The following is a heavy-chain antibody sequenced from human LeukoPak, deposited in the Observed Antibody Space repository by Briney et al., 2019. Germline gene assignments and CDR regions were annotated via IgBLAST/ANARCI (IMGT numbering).Heavy chain of an antibody. Sequence: PGGPLRLSCAASGFIFSTYTMAWVRQAPGGGLEWVSGMSGDGGNIDYADSVKGRFAISRDNSKSALYLQMNSLRAEDTAVYYCAKDFGRNLGGPGYWGRGTLVTISS. CDR1: GFIFSTYT. V-gene: IGHV3-23*01. CDR3: AKDFGRNLGGPGY. CDR2: MSGDGGNI. J-gene: IGHJ4*02. D-gene: IGHD3-10*01.